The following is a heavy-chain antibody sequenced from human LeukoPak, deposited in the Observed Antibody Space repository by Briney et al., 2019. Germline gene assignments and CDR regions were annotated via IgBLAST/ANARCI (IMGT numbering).Heavy chain of an antibody. CDR2: INHSGST. CDR1: GGSFSGYY. V-gene: IGHV4-34*01. D-gene: IGHD3-22*01. J-gene: IGHJ3*02. Sequence: SETLSLTCAVYGGSFSGYYWSWIRQPPGKGLEWIGEINHSGSTNYNPSLKSRVTISVDTSKNQFSLKLSSVTVADTAVYYCARLYDSSGYYRDIKDHQGDAFDIWGQGTMVTVSS. CDR3: ARLYDSSGYYRDIKDHQGDAFDI.